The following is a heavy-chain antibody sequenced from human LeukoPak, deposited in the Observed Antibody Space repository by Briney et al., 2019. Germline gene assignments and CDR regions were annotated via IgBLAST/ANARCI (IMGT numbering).Heavy chain of an antibody. V-gene: IGHV3-23*01. Sequence: GGSLRLSCAASGFTFSSYAVSWVRQAPGKGLEWVSAISGGGDNTYYADSVKGRFTVSRDNSKNTLYLHMNSLRAEDTAVYYCAKERGSLPAGQNRFDYWGQGTLVTVSS. CDR1: GFTFSSYA. CDR2: ISGGGDNT. CDR3: AKERGSLPAGQNRFDY. J-gene: IGHJ4*02. D-gene: IGHD2-2*01.